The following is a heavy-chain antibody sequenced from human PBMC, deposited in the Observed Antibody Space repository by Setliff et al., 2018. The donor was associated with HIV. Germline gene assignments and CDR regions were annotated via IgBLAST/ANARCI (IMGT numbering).Heavy chain of an antibody. D-gene: IGHD4-17*01. CDR1: GFPFSVHG. CDR2: IWYDGGTK. J-gene: IGHJ3*02. Sequence: GGSLRLSCEASGFPFSVHGMHWVRQSPGKGLEWLAVIWYDGGTKYYADSLQGRFTISRDDSKNSVYLQMNSLRAEDTAVYYCARDSDVTSDAFDIWGQGTMVTVSS. V-gene: IGHV3-33*01. CDR3: ARDSDVTSDAFDI.